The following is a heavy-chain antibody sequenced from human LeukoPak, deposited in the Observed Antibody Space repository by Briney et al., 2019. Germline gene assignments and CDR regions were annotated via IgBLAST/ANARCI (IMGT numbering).Heavy chain of an antibody. Sequence: GGSLRLSCAASGFTFSSYGMHWVRQAPGKGLEWVANIKQDGSEKYYVDSVKGRFTISRDNARNSLYLQMNSLRAEDTAVYYCARGQGVVYFDYWGQGTLVTVSS. V-gene: IGHV3-7*04. CDR1: GFTFSSYG. J-gene: IGHJ4*02. CDR3: ARGQGVVYFDY. D-gene: IGHD1-1*01. CDR2: IKQDGSEK.